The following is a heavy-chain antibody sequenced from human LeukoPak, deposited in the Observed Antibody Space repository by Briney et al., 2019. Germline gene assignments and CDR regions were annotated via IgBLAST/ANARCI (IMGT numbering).Heavy chain of an antibody. Sequence: PSETLSLTCTVSGGSISSYYWSWIRQPAGKGLEWIGRIYTSGSTNYNPSLKSRVTMSVDTSKNQFSLKLSSVTAADTAVYYCARELSRSSWYGYWFDPWGQGTLVTVS. CDR3: ARELSRSSWYGYWFDP. CDR2: IYTSGST. CDR1: GGSISSYY. D-gene: IGHD6-13*01. J-gene: IGHJ5*02. V-gene: IGHV4-4*07.